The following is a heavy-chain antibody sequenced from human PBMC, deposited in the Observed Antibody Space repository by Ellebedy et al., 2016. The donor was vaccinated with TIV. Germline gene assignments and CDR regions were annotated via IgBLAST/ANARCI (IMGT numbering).Heavy chain of an antibody. J-gene: IGHJ4*02. CDR2: ITPNAGDT. V-gene: IGHV1-2*02. CDR3: ATTDYHDDSGYYLFRAGGFDY. CDR1: GYTFSGYY. Sequence: ASVKVSXXASGYTFSGYYLQWVRQAPGQGLEWMGWITPNAGDTEYSQKSQGRVTLTWDTSISTAYMELSSLRSDDTAVYYCATTDYHDDSGYYLFRAGGFDYWGQGTLVTVSS. D-gene: IGHD3-22*01.